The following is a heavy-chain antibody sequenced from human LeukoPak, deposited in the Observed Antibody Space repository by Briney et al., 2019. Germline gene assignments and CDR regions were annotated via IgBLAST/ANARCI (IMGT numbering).Heavy chain of an antibody. Sequence: GTSLTLSCAPSGFTFSSYAMHCVRQAPGKGLEWVAAISYDGSNRYYADSVKGRFTISRDNSKNTLYLQMNSLRTEDTAVYYCARGALNRAYSSTLSWFDPWGQGTLVSVSS. V-gene: IGHV3-30*04. D-gene: IGHD6-13*01. CDR2: ISYDGSNR. CDR1: GFTFSSYA. CDR3: ARGALNRAYSSTLSWFDP. J-gene: IGHJ5*02.